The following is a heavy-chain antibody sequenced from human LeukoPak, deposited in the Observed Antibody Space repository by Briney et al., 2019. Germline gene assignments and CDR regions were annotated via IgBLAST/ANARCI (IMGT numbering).Heavy chain of an antibody. J-gene: IGHJ4*02. CDR3: ARSFYDILIGYYQYFDY. CDR2: TYRDGSS. V-gene: IGHV3-66*01. Sequence: GVSLSLSCVASGLSVSSNYMSWARQAPGKGPESVSVTYRDGSSYYAESVKGRFTISRDNSKNTLYIQMNSLRAEDTAVYYCARSFYDILIGYYQYFDYWGQGTLVTVSS. D-gene: IGHD3-9*01. CDR1: GLSVSSNY.